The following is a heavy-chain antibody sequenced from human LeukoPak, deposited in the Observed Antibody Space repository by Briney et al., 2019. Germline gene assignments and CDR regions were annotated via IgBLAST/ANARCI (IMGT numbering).Heavy chain of an antibody. CDR1: GFTFSSYG. D-gene: IGHD5-24*01. CDR3: ARASGKMATIILNDAFDI. Sequence: GGSLRLSCAASGFTFSSYGMHWVRQAPGKGLEWVSVIYSGGSTYYADSVKGRFTISRDNSKNTLYLQMNSLRAEDTAVYYCARASGKMATIILNDAFDIWGQGTMVTVSS. CDR2: IYSGGST. J-gene: IGHJ3*02. V-gene: IGHV3-53*01.